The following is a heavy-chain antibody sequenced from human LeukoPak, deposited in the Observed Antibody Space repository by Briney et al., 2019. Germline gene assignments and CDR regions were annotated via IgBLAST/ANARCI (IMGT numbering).Heavy chain of an antibody. Sequence: SQTLSLTCAISGDSASSNSAAWNWIRQSPSRGLEWLGRTYYRSKWYNDYAVSVKSRITINPDTSKNQFSLQLNSVTPEDTAVYYCARDQGPYSSGWYVYYGMDVWGQGTTVTVSS. CDR3: ARDQGPYSSGWYVYYGMDV. D-gene: IGHD6-19*01. V-gene: IGHV6-1*01. CDR1: GDSASSNSAA. CDR2: TYYRSKWYN. J-gene: IGHJ6*02.